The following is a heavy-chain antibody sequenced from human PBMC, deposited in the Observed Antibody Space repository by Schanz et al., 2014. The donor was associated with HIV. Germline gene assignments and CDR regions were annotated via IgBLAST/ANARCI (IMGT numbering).Heavy chain of an antibody. CDR2: ISESGGRT. J-gene: IGHJ4*02. CDR3: AKPEYDSSGNSQSHFDY. Sequence: EVQLLESGGGLVQPGGSLRLSCAASGFTFSNYAMSWVRQAPGKGREWLSSISESGGRTYYADSVNGRFTISRDNSKNTLYLQMTTLRTEDTAVYYCAKPEYDSSGNSQSHFDYWGQGTLVTVSS. V-gene: IGHV3-23*01. D-gene: IGHD3-22*01. CDR1: GFTFSNYA.